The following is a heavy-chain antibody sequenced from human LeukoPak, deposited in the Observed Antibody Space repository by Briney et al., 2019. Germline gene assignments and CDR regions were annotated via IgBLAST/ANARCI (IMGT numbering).Heavy chain of an antibody. CDR2: IYTSGST. Sequence: SETLSLTCSVSGDSITGYHWSWIRHPAGRGLEWIGRIYTSGSTNYNPSLKSRVTMSVDTSKNQFSLKLSSVTAADTAVYYCARVAQKLERIALAATSEWRANWYFDLWGRGTLVTVSS. V-gene: IGHV4-4*07. J-gene: IGHJ2*01. CDR3: ARVAQKLERIALAATSEWRANWYFDL. D-gene: IGHD6-19*01. CDR1: GDSITGYH.